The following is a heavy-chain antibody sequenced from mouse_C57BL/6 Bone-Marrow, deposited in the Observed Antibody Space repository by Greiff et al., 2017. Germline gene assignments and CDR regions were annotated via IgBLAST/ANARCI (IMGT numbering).Heavy chain of an antibody. V-gene: IGHV14-4*01. CDR3: TVSYDYDGGGDY. J-gene: IGHJ2*01. CDR1: GFNIKDDY. Sequence: EVKLQQSGAELVRPGASVKLSCTASGFNIKDDYMHWVKQRPEQGLEWIGWIDPENGDTKYAPQFKGKATITADTSSNTAYLQLSSLTSEDTAVXYCTVSYDYDGGGDYWGQGTTLTVSS. D-gene: IGHD2-4*01. CDR2: IDPENGDT.